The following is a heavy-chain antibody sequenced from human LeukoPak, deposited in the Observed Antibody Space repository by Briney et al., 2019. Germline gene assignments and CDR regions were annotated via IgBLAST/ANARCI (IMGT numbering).Heavy chain of an antibody. V-gene: IGHV3-66*01. Sequence: GGSLRLSCVASGFXVSSNSMAWVRQAPGKGLEWVSEISSGGTTLYADSMQGRFTVSRDNSKNMLYLQMNSLRAEDTAVYYCRAWLDSFDVWGQGTMVTVSS. CDR1: GFXVSSNS. J-gene: IGHJ3*01. CDR2: ISSGGTT. D-gene: IGHD5-12*01. CDR3: RAWLDSFDV.